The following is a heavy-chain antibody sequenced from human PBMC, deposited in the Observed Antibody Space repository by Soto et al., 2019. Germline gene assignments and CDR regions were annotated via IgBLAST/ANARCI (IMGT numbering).Heavy chain of an antibody. J-gene: IGHJ6*02. D-gene: IGHD3-16*02. CDR3: ARLEELSPYYYYGMDV. V-gene: IGHV3-48*02. Sequence: PRLSCAASGFTFSSYSMNWVRQAPGKGLEWVSYISSSSSTIYYADSVKGRFTISRDNAKNSLYLQMNSLRDEDTAVYYCARLEELSPYYYYGMDVWGQGTTVTVSS. CDR1: GFTFSSYS. CDR2: ISSSSSTI.